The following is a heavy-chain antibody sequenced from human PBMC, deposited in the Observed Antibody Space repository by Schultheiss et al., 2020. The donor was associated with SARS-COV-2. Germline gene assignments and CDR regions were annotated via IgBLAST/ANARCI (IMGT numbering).Heavy chain of an antibody. Sequence: SETLSLTCAVYGGSFSGYYWSWIRQPPGKGLEWIGSIYNSGSTYYNPSLKSRVTISVDTSKNQFSLKLSSVTAADTAVYYCARQRVAGWFDPWGQGTLVTVSS. D-gene: IGHD3-10*01. J-gene: IGHJ5*02. CDR1: GGSFSGYY. CDR3: ARQRVAGWFDP. CDR2: IYNSGST. V-gene: IGHV4-34*01.